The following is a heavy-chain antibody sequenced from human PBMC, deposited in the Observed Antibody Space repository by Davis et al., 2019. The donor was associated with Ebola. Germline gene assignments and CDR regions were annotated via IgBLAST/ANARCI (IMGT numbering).Heavy chain of an antibody. V-gene: IGHV4-34*01. J-gene: IGHJ6*02. Sequence: SETLSLTCAVYGGSFSGYYWSWIRQPPGKGLEWIGEINHSGSTNYNPSLKSRVTIPVDKSKNQFSLKLSSVTAADTAVYYCARWTAPFYYYGMDVWGQGTTVTVSS. D-gene: IGHD3/OR15-3a*01. CDR2: INHSGST. CDR1: GGSFSGYY. CDR3: ARWTAPFYYYGMDV.